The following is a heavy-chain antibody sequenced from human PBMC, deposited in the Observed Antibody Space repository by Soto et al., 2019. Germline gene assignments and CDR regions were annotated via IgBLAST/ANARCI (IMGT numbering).Heavy chain of an antibody. CDR2: IYYSGST. D-gene: IGHD4-17*01. V-gene: IGHV4-59*01. Sequence: LNCAVYGDAISSYYWSWIRQHPGKGLEWIGYIYYSGSTNYNPSLKSRVTISVDTSKNQFSLKLSSVTAADTAVYYCARYHSFGYGDSNWFDPWGQVTLVTVSS. CDR1: GDAISSYY. CDR3: ARYHSFGYGDSNWFDP. J-gene: IGHJ5*02.